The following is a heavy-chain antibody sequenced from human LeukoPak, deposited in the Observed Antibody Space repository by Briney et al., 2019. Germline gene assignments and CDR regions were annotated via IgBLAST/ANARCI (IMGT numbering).Heavy chain of an antibody. CDR2: IWYDGGDK. V-gene: IGHV3-33*01. Sequence: GGSLRLSCAASGFSFGSYGMHWVRQAPGKGLEWVALIWYDGGDKSYADSVKGRFTISRDNSKNTLFLQMNSLRAEDTAVCYCARDGLGYCNSTNCYTFDYWGQGTLVTVSS. CDR1: GFSFGSYG. D-gene: IGHD2-2*02. CDR3: ARDGLGYCNSTNCYTFDY. J-gene: IGHJ4*02.